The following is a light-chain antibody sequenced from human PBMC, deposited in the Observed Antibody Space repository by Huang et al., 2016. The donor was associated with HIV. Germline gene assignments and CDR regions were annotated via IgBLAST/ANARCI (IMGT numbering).Light chain of an antibody. CDR3: QQYNNWLA. Sequence: EIVMTQSPATLSVSPGERATLSCRASQTVNSNLAWYQHKPGQAPRLLIYGASTRATGVPARFSCSGSGTKFTLTISSLQSEDFAVYYWQQYNNWLAFGQGTKVEIK. V-gene: IGKV3-15*01. CDR1: QTVNSN. CDR2: GAS. J-gene: IGKJ1*01.